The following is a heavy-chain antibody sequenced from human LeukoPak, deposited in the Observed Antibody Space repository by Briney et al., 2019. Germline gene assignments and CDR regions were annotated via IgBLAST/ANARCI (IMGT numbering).Heavy chain of an antibody. Sequence: GRSLRLSCAASGFTFDDYAMHWVRQAPGKGLEWVSGISWNSGSIGYADSVKGRFTSSRDNAKNSLYLQMNSLRAEDTAVYYCARVCNNTSCWGAFDIWGQGTMVTVSS. CDR3: ARVCNNTSCWGAFDI. J-gene: IGHJ3*02. CDR2: ISWNSGSI. V-gene: IGHV3-9*01. CDR1: GFTFDDYA. D-gene: IGHD2-2*01.